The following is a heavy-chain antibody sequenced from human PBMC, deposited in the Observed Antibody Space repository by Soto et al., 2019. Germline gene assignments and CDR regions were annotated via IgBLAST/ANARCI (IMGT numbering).Heavy chain of an antibody. CDR2: IYYSGST. Sequence: QLQLQESGPGLVKPSETLSLTCTVSGGSISSSSYYWGWIRQPPGKGLEWIGSIYYSGSTYYNPSLKSRVTISVDTSKNQFSLKLSSVTAADTAVYYCARLEEWLRVFDYWGQGTLVTVSS. V-gene: IGHV4-39*01. D-gene: IGHD5-12*01. J-gene: IGHJ4*02. CDR3: ARLEEWLRVFDY. CDR1: GGSISSSSYY.